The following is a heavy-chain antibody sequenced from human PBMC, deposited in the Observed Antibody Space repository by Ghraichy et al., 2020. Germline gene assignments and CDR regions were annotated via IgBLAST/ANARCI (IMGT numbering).Heavy chain of an antibody. CDR1: GFTFSSYC. J-gene: IGHJ3*02. V-gene: IGHV3-21*01. Sequence: GGSLRLSCAASGFTFSSYCMNWVRQAPGKGLEWVSSISSSSSYIYYEDSVKGRFTISRDNAKNSLYLQMNSLRAEDTAVYYCARGGDYYDSSGYYRNDAFDIWSPGTMVTVSS. CDR3: ARGGDYYDSSGYYRNDAFDI. CDR2: ISSSSSYI. D-gene: IGHD3-22*01.